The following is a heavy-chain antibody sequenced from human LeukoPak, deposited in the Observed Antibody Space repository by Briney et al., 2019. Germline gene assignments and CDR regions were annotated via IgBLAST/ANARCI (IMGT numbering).Heavy chain of an antibody. CDR2: ISGSGGST. CDR1: GFTFSNYA. D-gene: IGHD3-16*02. Sequence: GGSLRLSCAASGFTFSNYAMSWVRQAPGKGLEWVSAISGSGGSTYYADSVKGRFTISRDNSKNTLYLQMNSLRAEDTAVYYCATGPPFYDYVWGSYPEGGYFDYWGQGTLVTVSS. J-gene: IGHJ4*02. CDR3: ATGPPFYDYVWGSYPEGGYFDY. V-gene: IGHV3-23*01.